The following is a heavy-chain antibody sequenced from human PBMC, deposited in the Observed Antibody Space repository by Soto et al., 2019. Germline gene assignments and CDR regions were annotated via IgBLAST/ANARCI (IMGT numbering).Heavy chain of an antibody. CDR3: AILPVLGLSNAFYV. CDR2: ISGTGDGT. Sequence: HPGGSLRLSCAASGFTLRSYAMSWVRQAPGKGLEWVSAISGTGDGTYYADSVKGRFSISRDISNNTLYLQMNSLRADDTAVYSCAILPVLGLSNAFYVWGKGTTVTVSS. D-gene: IGHD3-3*02. J-gene: IGHJ6*04. V-gene: IGHV3-23*01. CDR1: GFTLRSYA.